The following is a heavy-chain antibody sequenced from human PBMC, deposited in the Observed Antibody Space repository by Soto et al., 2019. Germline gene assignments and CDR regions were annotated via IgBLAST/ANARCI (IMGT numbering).Heavy chain of an antibody. J-gene: IGHJ4*02. CDR1: GGSIISSSYY. V-gene: IGHV4-39*01. Sequence: SETLSLTCTVSGGSIISSSYYCFWIRQPPGKGLECIGNIHYGGSTYYNPSLKSRVTISVDMSKNQFSLKLSSVTAADSAVYYCARGIGYYFDYWGQGTLVTVSS. CDR3: ARGIGYYFDY. CDR2: IHYGGST. D-gene: IGHD5-12*01.